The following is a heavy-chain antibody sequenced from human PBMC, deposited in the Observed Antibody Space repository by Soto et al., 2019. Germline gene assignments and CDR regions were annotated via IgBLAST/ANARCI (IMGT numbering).Heavy chain of an antibody. CDR1: GFTFSSSA. J-gene: IGHJ4*02. D-gene: IGHD6-13*01. Sequence: EVQLLDSGGGLVQPGGSLRLPCAASGFTFSSSAMTWVRQAPAKGLEWVSRISAAGDVTDYVGSVQGRFTISRDNSKNTLCLQMDSLRVEDTAVYYCARDSGHSRSLGDYWGQGTLVTVSS. V-gene: IGHV3-23*01. CDR3: ARDSGHSRSLGDY. CDR2: ISAAGDVT.